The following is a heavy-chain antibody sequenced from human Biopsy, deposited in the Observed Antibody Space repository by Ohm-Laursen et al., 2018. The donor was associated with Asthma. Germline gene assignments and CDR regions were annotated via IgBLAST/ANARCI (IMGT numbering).Heavy chain of an antibody. J-gene: IGHJ4*02. CDR1: GGSISSGGYY. D-gene: IGHD1-26*01. V-gene: IGHV4-31*11. CDR3: ARGGSYSSRRYYFDY. CDR2: IYYSGST. Sequence: TLSLTCAVSGGSISSGGYYWSWIRQHPGKGLEWIGYIYYSGSTYYNPSLKSRVTISVDTSKNQFSLKLSSVTAADTAVYYCARGGSYSSRRYYFDYWGQGTLVTVSS.